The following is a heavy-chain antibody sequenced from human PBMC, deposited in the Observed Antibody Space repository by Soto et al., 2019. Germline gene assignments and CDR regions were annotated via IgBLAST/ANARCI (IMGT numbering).Heavy chain of an antibody. Sequence: QVQLVQSGAEVKKPGASVKVSCKASGYTFTSYGISWVRQAPGQGLEWMGWISAYNGNTNYAQKLQGRVTMTTDTPTSTAYMELRSLRSDDTAVYYCARVTKIFGVVIIGAQYWGQGTLVTVSS. CDR2: ISAYNGNT. CDR1: GYTFTSYG. D-gene: IGHD3-3*01. J-gene: IGHJ1*01. V-gene: IGHV1-18*01. CDR3: ARVTKIFGVVIIGAQY.